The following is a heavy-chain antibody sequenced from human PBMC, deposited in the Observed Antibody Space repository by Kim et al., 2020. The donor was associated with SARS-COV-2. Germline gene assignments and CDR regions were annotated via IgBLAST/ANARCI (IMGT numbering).Heavy chain of an antibody. Sequence: NPSLKSQVTISVDTSKNQFSLKLSSVTAADTAVYYCARRSYYDSSGYYKYWGQGTLVTVSS. V-gene: IGHV4-39*01. D-gene: IGHD3-22*01. CDR3: ARRSYYDSSGYYKY. J-gene: IGHJ4*02.